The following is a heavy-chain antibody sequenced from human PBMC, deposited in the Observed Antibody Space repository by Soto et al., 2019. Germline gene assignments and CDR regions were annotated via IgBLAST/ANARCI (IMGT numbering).Heavy chain of an antibody. Sequence: PSETLSLTCTVSGGSISAYYWSWIRQPPGKGLEWLAYMFYSGNTNYNPSLKSRVAMSVDTSKNQFSLRLSSVTAADTAVYYCATGFAMDVWGQGTTVTVSS. CDR2: MFYSGNT. V-gene: IGHV4-59*01. CDR1: GGSISAYY. J-gene: IGHJ6*02. D-gene: IGHD3-10*01. CDR3: ATGFAMDV.